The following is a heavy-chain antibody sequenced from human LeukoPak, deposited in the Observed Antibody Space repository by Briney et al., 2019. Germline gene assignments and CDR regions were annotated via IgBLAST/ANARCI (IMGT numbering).Heavy chain of an antibody. D-gene: IGHD2-21*02. Sequence: SETLSLTCAVYGGSFSGYYWSWIRQPPGKGLEWIGEINHSGSTNYNPSLKSRVTISVDTSKNQFSLKLSSVTAADTAVYYCASAYCGGDCTPYWYFDLWGRGTLVTVSS. CDR2: INHSGST. CDR1: GGSFSGYY. CDR3: ASAYCGGDCTPYWYFDL. V-gene: IGHV4-34*01. J-gene: IGHJ2*01.